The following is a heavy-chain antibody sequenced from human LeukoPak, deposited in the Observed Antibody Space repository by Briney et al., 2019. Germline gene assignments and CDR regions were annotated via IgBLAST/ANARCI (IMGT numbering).Heavy chain of an antibody. Sequence: GASVKVSCKASGYTFTGYYMHWMRQAPGQGLEWMGWINPNSGGTNYAQKFQGRVTMTRDTSISTAYMELSRLRSDDTAVYYCARDLFRGSTNYGMDVWGQGTTVTVSS. CDR2: INPNSGGT. CDR1: GYTFTGYY. CDR3: ARDLFRGSTNYGMDV. V-gene: IGHV1-2*02. J-gene: IGHJ6*02. D-gene: IGHD3-10*01.